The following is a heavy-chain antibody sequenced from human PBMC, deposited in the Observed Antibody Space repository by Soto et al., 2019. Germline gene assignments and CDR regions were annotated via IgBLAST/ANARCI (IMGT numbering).Heavy chain of an antibody. CDR2: IIPIFGTA. J-gene: IGHJ6*02. Sequence: SVKVSCKASGGTFSSYAISWVRQAPGQGLEWMGGIIPIFGTANYAQKFQGRVTITADKSTSTAYMELSSLRSEDTAVYYCARREGYNWVMDVWGQGTTVTVSS. V-gene: IGHV1-69*06. CDR1: GGTFSSYA. D-gene: IGHD1-20*01. CDR3: ARREGYNWVMDV.